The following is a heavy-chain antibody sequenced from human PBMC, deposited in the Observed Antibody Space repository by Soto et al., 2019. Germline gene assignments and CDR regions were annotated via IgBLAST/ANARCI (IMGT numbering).Heavy chain of an antibody. D-gene: IGHD1-1*01. CDR2: ISFDGSNK. CDR1: GFIFNNYA. Sequence: GGSLRLSCAASGFIFNNYAMHWVRQAPGKGLEWVAEISFDGSNKFCADSVKGRFTISRDNSKNTVSLQMNSLRSEDTAVYYCAKDRSELEFDYWGQGTLVTVSS. J-gene: IGHJ4*02. V-gene: IGHV3-30*18. CDR3: AKDRSELEFDY.